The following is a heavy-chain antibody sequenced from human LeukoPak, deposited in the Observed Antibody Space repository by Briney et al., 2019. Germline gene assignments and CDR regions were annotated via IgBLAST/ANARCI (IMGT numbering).Heavy chain of an antibody. D-gene: IGHD2/OR15-2a*01. J-gene: IGHJ3*02. V-gene: IGHV3-66*01. CDR1: GLTVSSNY. CDR3: ARNILFAFDI. Sequence: GGSLRLSCAASGLTVSSNYMSWVRQAPGKGLEWVSVIYSGGGTYYADAVKGRFTISRDNSKNTLYLQVNSLRAEDTAMYYCARNILFAFDIWGQGTMVTVSS. CDR2: IYSGGGT.